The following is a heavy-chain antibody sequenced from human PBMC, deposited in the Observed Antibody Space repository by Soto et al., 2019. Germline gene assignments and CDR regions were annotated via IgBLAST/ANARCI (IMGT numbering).Heavy chain of an antibody. D-gene: IGHD4-4*01. J-gene: IGHJ6*03. CDR2: IYYSGST. V-gene: IGHV4-31*03. CDR3: ARNGEITTTYYYYYMDV. CDR1: GGSVSRGGYY. Sequence: SESLSLTCNVTGGSVSRGGYYWSWSRKQAGKGLEWIGYIYYSGSTHYNPSLKSRVTISVDTSKSQFSLKLSSVTAADTAVYYCARNGEITTTYYYYYMDVWGKGTTVTVSS.